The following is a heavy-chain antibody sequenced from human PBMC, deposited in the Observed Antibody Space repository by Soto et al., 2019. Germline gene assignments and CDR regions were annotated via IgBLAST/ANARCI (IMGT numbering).Heavy chain of an antibody. CDR1: GGTFSSYA. V-gene: IGHV1-69*12. CDR3: AREIGYCTNGVCYKDFDY. Sequence: QVQLVQSGAEVKKPGSSVKVSCKASGGTFSSYAISWVRQAPGQGLEWMGGIIPIFGTANYAQKFQGRVTITANESTSTAYMELSSLRTEDTAVYYCAREIGYCTNGVCYKDFDYWCQGTLVTVSS. J-gene: IGHJ4*02. CDR2: IIPIFGTA. D-gene: IGHD2-8*01.